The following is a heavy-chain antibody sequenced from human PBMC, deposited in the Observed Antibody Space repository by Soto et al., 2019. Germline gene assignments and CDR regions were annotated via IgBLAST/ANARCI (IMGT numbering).Heavy chain of an antibody. Sequence: QITLKESGPPLLKPTQTLTLTCTFSGFSLRTSGVGVGWIRQPPGKALEWLAVIYWDDDTRLSPSLKTRLTITKDTSKHQVVLTMINVDPVDTGTYYCAHTREMYNSGSYDVDYWGQGTLVTVSP. CDR2: IYWDDDT. CDR3: AHTREMYNSGSYDVDY. CDR1: GFSLRTSGVG. V-gene: IGHV2-5*02. D-gene: IGHD3-10*01. J-gene: IGHJ4*02.